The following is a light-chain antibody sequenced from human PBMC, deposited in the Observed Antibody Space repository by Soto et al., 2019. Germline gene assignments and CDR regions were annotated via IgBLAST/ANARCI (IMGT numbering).Light chain of an antibody. CDR2: GAS. V-gene: IGKV3-15*01. CDR1: ESVSTN. Sequence: EIEMTQSPATLSLAPGERVTLSCRASESVSTNLAWYQQKAGQAPRLLIYGASTRATGIPARFSGSGSGTEFTLTISGLQSEDFALYYCQQYNDWPLTFGQGTKVDI. J-gene: IGKJ1*01. CDR3: QQYNDWPLT.